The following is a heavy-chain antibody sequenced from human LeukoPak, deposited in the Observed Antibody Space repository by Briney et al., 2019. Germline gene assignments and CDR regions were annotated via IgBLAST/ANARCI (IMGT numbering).Heavy chain of an antibody. V-gene: IGHV4-39*07. D-gene: IGHD3-22*01. CDR1: GGSISSSSYY. CDR3: ARFGYYYDSSGYRAGLFDY. J-gene: IGHJ4*02. CDR2: IYYSGST. Sequence: SENLSLTCTVSGGSISSSSYYWGRIRQPPGKGLEWIGSIYYSGSTYYNPSLKSRVTISVDTSKNQFSLKLSPVTAADTAVYYCARFGYYYDSSGYRAGLFDYWGQGTLVTVSS.